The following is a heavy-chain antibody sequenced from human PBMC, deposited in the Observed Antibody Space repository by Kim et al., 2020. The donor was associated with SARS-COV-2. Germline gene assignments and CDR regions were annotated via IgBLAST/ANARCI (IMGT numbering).Heavy chain of an antibody. CDR1: GFTFDDYA. Sequence: GGSLGLSCAASGFTFDDYAMHWVRQAPGKGLEWVSGISWNSGSICYADSVKGRFTISRDNAKNSLYLQMNSLRAEDTALYYCARVYGDQQFVAFDIWGQGKMVTVFS. J-gene: IGHJ3*02. D-gene: IGHD4-17*01. CDR2: ISWNSGSI. CDR3: ARVYGDQQFVAFDI. V-gene: IGHV3-9*01.